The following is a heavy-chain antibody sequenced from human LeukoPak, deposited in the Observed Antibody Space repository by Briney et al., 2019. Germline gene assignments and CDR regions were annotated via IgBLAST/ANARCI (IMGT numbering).Heavy chain of an antibody. V-gene: IGHV1-69*01. J-gene: IGHJ6*04. CDR3: ARDYGAAGPGMDV. D-gene: IGHD4-17*01. CDR1: GGTFSSYA. CDR2: IIPIFGTA. Sequence: ASVKVSCKASGGTFSSYAISWVRQAPGQGLEWMGGIIPIFGTANYAQRFQGRVTITADESTSTAYMELSSLRSEDTAVYYRARDYGAAGPGMDVWGKGTTVTVSS.